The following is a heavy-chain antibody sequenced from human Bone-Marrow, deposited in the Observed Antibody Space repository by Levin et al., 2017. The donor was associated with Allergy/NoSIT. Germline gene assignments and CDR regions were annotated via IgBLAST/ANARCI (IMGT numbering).Heavy chain of an antibody. CDR3: TKDESPYVDVWLDALDI. V-gene: IGHV3-7*01. Sequence: HAGGSLRLSCAASGITFSAYWMTWVRQAPGKGLEWVANINRDGSEKNYVDSVKGRFTISRDNSESSLYLQMNNLRPDDTAVYYCTKDESPYVDVWLDALDIWGQGTTVTVSA. D-gene: IGHD5-12*01. CDR1: GITFSAYW. CDR2: INRDGSEK. J-gene: IGHJ3*02.